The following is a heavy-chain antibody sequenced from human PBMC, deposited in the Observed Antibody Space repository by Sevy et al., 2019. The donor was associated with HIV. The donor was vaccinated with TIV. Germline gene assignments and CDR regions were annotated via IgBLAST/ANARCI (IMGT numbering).Heavy chain of an antibody. V-gene: IGHV4-59*02. CDR2: IYDGGTT. CDR1: GAAVSGYF. CDR3: ARGLQLWLGHFDY. J-gene: IGHJ4*02. D-gene: IGHD5-18*01. Sequence: SETLSLTCAVSGAAVSGYFWSWVRQPPGKGLEWLGYIYDGGTTNYNPVLDSRLTISVDTSKNQFSLKLSSVTAADTAVYYCARGLQLWLGHFDYWGQGTLVTVSS.